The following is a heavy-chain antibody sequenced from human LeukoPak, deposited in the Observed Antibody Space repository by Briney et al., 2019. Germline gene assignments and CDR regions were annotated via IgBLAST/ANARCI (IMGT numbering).Heavy chain of an antibody. CDR3: ARELPGIAVAGLYNWFDP. D-gene: IGHD6-19*01. J-gene: IGHJ5*02. CDR1: GYTFTGYY. V-gene: IGHV1-2*02. Sequence: ASVKVSCKASGYTFTGYYIHWVRQAPGQGLEWMGWINPNSGGTNYAQKFQGRVTMTRDTSISTAYMELSRLRSDDTAVYYCARELPGIAVAGLYNWFDPWGQGTLVTVSS. CDR2: INPNSGGT.